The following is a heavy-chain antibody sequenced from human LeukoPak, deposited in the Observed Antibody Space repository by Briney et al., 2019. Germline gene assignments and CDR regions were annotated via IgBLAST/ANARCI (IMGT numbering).Heavy chain of an antibody. Sequence: GGSLRLSCAASGFTFSSYAMSWVRQAPGKGLEWVSAISGSGGSTYYADSVKGRFTISRDNAKNSLYLQMNSLRAEDTAVYYCARDRIHYWYFDLWGRGTLVTVSS. CDR1: GFTFSSYA. J-gene: IGHJ2*01. CDR2: ISGSGGST. V-gene: IGHV3-23*01. CDR3: ARDRIHYWYFDL.